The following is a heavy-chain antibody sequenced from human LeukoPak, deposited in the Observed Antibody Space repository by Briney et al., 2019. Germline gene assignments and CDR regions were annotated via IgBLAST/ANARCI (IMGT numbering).Heavy chain of an antibody. CDR1: GGSFSGYY. V-gene: IGHV4-34*01. J-gene: IGHJ4*02. CDR2: INHSGST. D-gene: IGHD5-24*01. Sequence: PSETLSLTCAVYGGSFSGYYWSWIRQPPGKGLEWIGEINHSGSTNYNPSLKSRVTISVDTSKNQFSLKLSSVTAADTAVYYCARGRRKGMATIGSFDYWGQGTLVTVSS. CDR3: ARGRRKGMATIGSFDY.